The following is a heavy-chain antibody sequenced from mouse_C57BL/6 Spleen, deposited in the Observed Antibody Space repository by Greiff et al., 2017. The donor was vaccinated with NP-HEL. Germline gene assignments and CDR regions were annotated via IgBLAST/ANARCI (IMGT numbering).Heavy chain of an antibody. D-gene: IGHD2-12*01. CDR3: AQMGAIVPFDY. J-gene: IGHJ2*01. Sequence: QVTLKESGPGILQPSQTLSLTCSFSGFSLSTFGMGVGWIRQPPGKGLEWLAHIWWGDDKYYNPALKSRLPTSKATSKNQVCLKVANVDTADTATYYCAQMGAIVPFDYWGQGTTLTVSS. V-gene: IGHV8-8*01. CDR1: GFSLSTFGMG. CDR2: IWWGDDK.